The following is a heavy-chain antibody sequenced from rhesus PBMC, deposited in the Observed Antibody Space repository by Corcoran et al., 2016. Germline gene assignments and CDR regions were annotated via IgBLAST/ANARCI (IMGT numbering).Heavy chain of an antibody. J-gene: IGHJ4*01. CDR1: GRPISANSY. CDR3: TRGISY. D-gene: IGHD3-3*01. CDR2: IHGNSATT. Sequence: QVQLPESGPGLVKPSETLSLTCAVSGRPISANSYCNWIRKHPGRGLECSGNIHGNSATTYYKSSRKSRGSISKDTSKNQFCLNLGSVTAADTAVYYCTRGISYWGQGVLVTVSS. V-gene: IGHV4S9*01.